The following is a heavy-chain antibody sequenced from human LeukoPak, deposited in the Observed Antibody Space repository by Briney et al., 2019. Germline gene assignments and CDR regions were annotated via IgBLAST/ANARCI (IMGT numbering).Heavy chain of an antibody. J-gene: IGHJ4*02. D-gene: IGHD5/OR15-5a*01. CDR3: ARSLKD. CDR1: GFTFSSYA. Sequence: GSLRLSCAASGFTFSSYAMHWVRRAPGKGLEYISAISYNGGSTYYANSVKDRFTISRDNSKNTLYLQMGSLRAEDTAVYYCARSLKDWGQGSLVTVSS. CDR2: ISYNGGST. V-gene: IGHV3-64*01.